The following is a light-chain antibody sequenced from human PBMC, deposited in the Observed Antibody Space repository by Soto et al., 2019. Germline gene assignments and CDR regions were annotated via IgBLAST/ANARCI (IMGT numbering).Light chain of an antibody. CDR3: CSYTSSSTLWV. Sequence: QSALTQPASVSGSPGQSITISCTGTSSDVGAYNYVSWYQQHPGKAPKLMIYEVTSRPSGVSNRFSGSKSGNTASLTISGLQAEDEADYYCCSYTSSSTLWVFGGGTKLTVL. CDR1: SSDVGAYNY. J-gene: IGLJ3*02. V-gene: IGLV2-14*01. CDR2: EVT.